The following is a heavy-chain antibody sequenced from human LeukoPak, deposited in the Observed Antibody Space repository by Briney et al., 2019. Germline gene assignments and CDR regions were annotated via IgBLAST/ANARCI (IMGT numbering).Heavy chain of an antibody. CDR3: ARVLNHSVGRSTVTFASEIDY. CDR2: INTDGSST. J-gene: IGHJ4*02. V-gene: IGHV3-74*01. CDR1: GFTFDDYA. Sequence: PGGSLRLSCAVSGFTFDDYAMHWVRQAPGKGLVWVSRINTDGSSTNYADSVKGRFTICRDNDKRTLHVQVNSVRGEDAAVYYCARVLNHSVGRSTVTFASEIDYWGQETLVTVSS. D-gene: IGHD4-11*01.